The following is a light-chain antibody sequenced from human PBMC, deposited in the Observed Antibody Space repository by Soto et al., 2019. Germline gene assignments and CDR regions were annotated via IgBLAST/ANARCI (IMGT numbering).Light chain of an antibody. V-gene: IGLV2-23*02. CDR3: CSYAGSYTYV. CDR1: SXDVGAHNF. J-gene: IGLJ1*01. Sequence: QSVLTQPASVSGSPGQAITISCSGSSXDVGAHNFVSWYQHHPGKAPKLMIYEVSNRPSGVSNRFSGSKSGNTASLTISGLQAEDEADYHCCSYAGSYTYVFGPGTKVTVL. CDR2: EVS.